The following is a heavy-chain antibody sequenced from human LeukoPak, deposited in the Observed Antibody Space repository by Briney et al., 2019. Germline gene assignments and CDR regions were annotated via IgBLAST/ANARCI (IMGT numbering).Heavy chain of an antibody. CDR2: IKQDGSEK. J-gene: IGHJ4*02. V-gene: IGHV3-7*01. CDR1: GFTFSSYW. CDR3: ARDPGGVYCSSTSCYSVPAE. Sequence: PGGSLRLSCAASGFTFSSYWMSWVRQAPGKGLEWVANIKQDGSEKYYVDSVKGRFTISRDNAKNSLYLQMNSLRAEDTAVYYCARDPGGVYCSSTSCYSVPAEWGQGTLVTVSS. D-gene: IGHD2-2*01.